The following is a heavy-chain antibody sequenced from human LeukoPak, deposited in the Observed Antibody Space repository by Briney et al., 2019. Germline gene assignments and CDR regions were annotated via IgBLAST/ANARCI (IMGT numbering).Heavy chain of an antibody. J-gene: IGHJ6*02. V-gene: IGHV3-30-3*01. CDR3: ARDITIMSYGMDV. Sequence: GGSLRLSCADSGFTFSSYVMSWVRQAPGKGLEWVAVISYDGSNKYYADSVKGRFTISRDNSKNTLYLQMNSLRAEDTAVYYCARDITIMSYGMDVWGQGTTVTVSS. CDR2: ISYDGSNK. CDR1: GFTFSSYV. D-gene: IGHD5-24*01.